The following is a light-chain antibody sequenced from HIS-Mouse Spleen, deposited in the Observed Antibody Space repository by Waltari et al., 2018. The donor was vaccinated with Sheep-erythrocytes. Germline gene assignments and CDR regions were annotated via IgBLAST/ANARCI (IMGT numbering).Light chain of an antibody. CDR3: QQDNSLPYT. J-gene: IGKJ5*01. CDR1: QGISSF. Sequence: DLQITHSPSSVSASVGDRVTITWRASQGISSFLALYQQKPGKAPKLLIYAASSLESGVPSRFSGSVSGTDFTLTISSLQPEDFATYYCQQDNSLPYTFGQGTRLEIK. V-gene: IGKV1-12*01. CDR2: AAS.